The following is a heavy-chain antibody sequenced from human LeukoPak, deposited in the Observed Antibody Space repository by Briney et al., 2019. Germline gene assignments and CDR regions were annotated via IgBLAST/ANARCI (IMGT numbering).Heavy chain of an antibody. CDR3: ARDDNIAAAITGWYYGMDV. CDR1: GFTFSSYA. J-gene: IGHJ6*02. CDR2: ISYDGSNK. D-gene: IGHD6-13*01. Sequence: GGSLRLSCAASGFTFSSYAMHWVRQAPGKGLEWVAVISYDGSNKYYADSVKGRFTISRDNSKNTLYLQMNNLRAEDTAVYYCARDDNIAAAITGWYYGMDVWGQGTTVTVSS. V-gene: IGHV3-30-3*01.